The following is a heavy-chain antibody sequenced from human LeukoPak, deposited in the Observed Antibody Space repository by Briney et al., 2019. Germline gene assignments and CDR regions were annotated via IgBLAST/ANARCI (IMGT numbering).Heavy chain of an antibody. CDR2: ISSNGGST. D-gene: IGHD6-19*01. Sequence: PGGSLRLSCSASGFTFSSYAMHWVRQAPGKGLEYVSAISSNGGSTYYADSVKGRFTISRDNSKNTLYLQMSSLRAEDTAVYYCARESDIAVAGTGFDNWGQGTLVTVSS. CDR3: ARESDIAVAGTGFDN. J-gene: IGHJ4*02. V-gene: IGHV3-64D*09. CDR1: GFTFSSYA.